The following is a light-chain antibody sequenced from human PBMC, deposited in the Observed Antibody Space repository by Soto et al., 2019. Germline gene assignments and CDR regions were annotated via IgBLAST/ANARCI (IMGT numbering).Light chain of an antibody. Sequence: QSALTQPPSASGSPGQSVTISCTGTSSDVGGYNSVSWYQQHPGKAPKLMIYDVSKWPSGVPDRFSGSKSGNTASLTVSGLQAEDEADYFCSSYADSNNLVFGGGTKLTVL. CDR2: DVS. V-gene: IGLV2-8*01. CDR1: SSDVGGYNS. CDR3: SSYADSNNLV. J-gene: IGLJ2*01.